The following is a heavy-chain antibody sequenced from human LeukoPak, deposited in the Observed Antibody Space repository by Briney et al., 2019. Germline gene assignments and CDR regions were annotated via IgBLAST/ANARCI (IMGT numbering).Heavy chain of an antibody. CDR2: ISYDGSNK. CDR1: GFTFSSYA. J-gene: IGHJ6*02. D-gene: IGHD3-10*01. CDR3: ARDRYYGSGSYYNDYYYYGMDV. Sequence: QSGGSLRLSCAASGFTFSSYAMHWVRQAPGKRLEWVAVISYDGSNKYYADSVKGRFTISRDNSKNTLYLQMNSLRAEDTAVYYCARDRYYGSGSYYNDYYYYGMDVWGQGTTVTVSS. V-gene: IGHV3-30-3*01.